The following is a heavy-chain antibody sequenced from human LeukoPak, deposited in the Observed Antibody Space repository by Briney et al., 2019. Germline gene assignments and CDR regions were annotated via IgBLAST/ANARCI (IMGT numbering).Heavy chain of an antibody. V-gene: IGHV3-30-3*01. CDR2: ISYDGSNK. D-gene: IGHD3-10*01. J-gene: IGHJ5*02. CDR3: ARDVSGTMVRANWFDP. CDR1: GFTFSSYA. Sequence: GGSLRLSCAASGFTFSSYAMHWVRQAPGKGLEWVAVISYDGSNKYYADSVKGRFTISRDNSKNTLYLQMNSLRAEDTAVYYCARDVSGTMVRANWFDPWGQGTLVTVSS.